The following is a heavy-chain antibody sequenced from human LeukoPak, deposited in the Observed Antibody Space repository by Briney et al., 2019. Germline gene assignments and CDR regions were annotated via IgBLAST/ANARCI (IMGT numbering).Heavy chain of an antibody. J-gene: IGHJ4*02. CDR3: TTQGGERGDYYFDT. CDR1: GFTFSSYS. CDR2: IYYSGST. D-gene: IGHD3-16*01. V-gene: IGHV4-39*01. Sequence: GSLRLSCAASGFTFSSYSMNWIRQPPGKGLEWIGSIYYSGSTYYNPSLKSRVTISVDTPKNQFSLKLTSVTAADTAVYYCTTQGGERGDYYFDTWAQGTLVTVSS.